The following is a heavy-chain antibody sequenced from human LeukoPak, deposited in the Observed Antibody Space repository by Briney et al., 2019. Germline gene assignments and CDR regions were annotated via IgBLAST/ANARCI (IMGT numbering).Heavy chain of an antibody. CDR3: AKDGNGIAVAGSDY. J-gene: IGHJ4*02. CDR1: GFTFSSYG. CDR2: ISYDGSNK. Sequence: PGGSLRLSCAASGFTFSSYGMHWVRQAPGKGLEWVAVISYDGSNKYYADSVKGRFTISRDNSKNTLYLQMNSLRAEDTAVYYCAKDGNGIAVAGSDYWGQGTLVTVSS. V-gene: IGHV3-30*18. D-gene: IGHD6-19*01.